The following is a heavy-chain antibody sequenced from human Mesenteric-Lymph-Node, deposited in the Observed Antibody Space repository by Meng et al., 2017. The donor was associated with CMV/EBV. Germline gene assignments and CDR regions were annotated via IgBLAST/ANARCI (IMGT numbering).Heavy chain of an antibody. CDR3: ARAEYTSITMVRGVMDY. J-gene: IGHJ4*02. D-gene: IGHD3-10*01. Sequence: GTFGSYAIRWVRQAPGQGLEWMGAIIPIFGTANYAQKFQGRVTITADKSTSTAYMELSSLRSEDTAVYYCARAEYTSITMVRGVMDYWGQGTLVTVSS. CDR2: IIPIFGTA. V-gene: IGHV1-69*06. CDR1: GTFGSYA.